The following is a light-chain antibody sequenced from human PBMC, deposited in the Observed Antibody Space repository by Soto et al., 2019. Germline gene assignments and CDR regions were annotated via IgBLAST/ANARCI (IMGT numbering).Light chain of an antibody. CDR2: KTS. CDR3: QQYKSFSLT. J-gene: IGKJ4*01. V-gene: IGKV1-5*03. CDR1: QNINNW. Sequence: DIQMTQSPSTLSASVGDRVTITCRASQNINNWLAWYQQKPGKDPNLLIYKTSNLESGVPSRFSGSGSGTEFSLTISNLQPDDFATYYCQQYKSFSLTFGGGTRVEVK.